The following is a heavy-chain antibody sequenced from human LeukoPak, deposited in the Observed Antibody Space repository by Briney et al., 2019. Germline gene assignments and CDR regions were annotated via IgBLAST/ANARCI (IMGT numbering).Heavy chain of an antibody. Sequence: SETLSLTCTVSGGSISSYYWSWIRQPPGKGLEWIGYIYYSGSTNYNPSLKSRVTISVDTSKNQFSLKLSSVTAADTAVYYCARSRRTISTPRDWYFDLWGRGTLVTVSS. D-gene: IGHD3-9*01. CDR1: GGSISSYY. J-gene: IGHJ2*01. V-gene: IGHV4-59*01. CDR3: ARSRRTISTPRDWYFDL. CDR2: IYYSGST.